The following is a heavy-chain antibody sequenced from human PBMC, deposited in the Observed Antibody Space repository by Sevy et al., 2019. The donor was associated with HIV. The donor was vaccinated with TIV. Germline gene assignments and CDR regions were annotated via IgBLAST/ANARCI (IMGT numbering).Heavy chain of an antibody. CDR3: AREGCSKPHDY. CDR1: EFTFSNYA. CDR2: FSFGCGQI. J-gene: IGHJ4*02. Sequence: GGSLRLSCAASEFTFSNYAMSWVRQAPGKGLEWVSTFSFGCGQINYADSVKGRFTISRDNSKNTLYLQMNSLRAEDTAVYYCAREGCSKPHDYWGQGTLVTVSS. V-gene: IGHV3-23*01. D-gene: IGHD2-2*01.